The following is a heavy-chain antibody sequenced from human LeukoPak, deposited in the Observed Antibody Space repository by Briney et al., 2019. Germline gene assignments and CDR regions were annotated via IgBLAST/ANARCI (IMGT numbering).Heavy chain of an antibody. CDR2: IIPIFGTA. CDR3: ASKYYYDSSGYYYFDY. J-gene: IGHJ4*02. Sequence: ASVKVSCKASGGTFGSYAISWVRQAPGQGLEWMGRIIPIFGTANYAQKFQGRVTITTDESTSTAYMELSSLRSEDTAVYYCASKYYYDSSGYYYFDYWGQGTLVTVSS. D-gene: IGHD3-22*01. CDR1: GGTFGSYA. V-gene: IGHV1-69*05.